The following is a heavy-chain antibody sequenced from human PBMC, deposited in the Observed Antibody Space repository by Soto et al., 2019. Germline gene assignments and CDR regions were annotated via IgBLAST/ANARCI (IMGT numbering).Heavy chain of an antibody. J-gene: IGHJ4*02. V-gene: IGHV1-18*01. CDR3: ARDRGAYYYGSGTPAY. D-gene: IGHD3-10*01. CDR1: GYTFTSYG. CDR2: ISAYNGNT. Sequence: ASVKVSCKASGYTFTSYGISWVRQAPGQGLEWMGWISAYNGNTNYAQKLQGRVTMTTDTSTSTAYMELRSLRSDDTAVYYCARDRGAYYYGSGTPAYWGQGTLVTVSS.